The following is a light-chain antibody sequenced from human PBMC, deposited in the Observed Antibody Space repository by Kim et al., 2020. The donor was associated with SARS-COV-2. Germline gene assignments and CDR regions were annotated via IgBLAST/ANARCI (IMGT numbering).Light chain of an antibody. CDR3: ASWDDSLSGCV. V-gene: IGLV1-44*01. CDR2: NSN. CDR1: SSNIGSNT. Sequence: QSVLTQPPSASGTPGQRITISCSGSSSNIGSNTVNWYQQLPGTAPKPLIYNSNQRPSGVPDRFSGSKSGASASLAICGLQSDDEADYYCASWDDSLSGCVFGGGTQLTVL. J-gene: IGLJ3*02.